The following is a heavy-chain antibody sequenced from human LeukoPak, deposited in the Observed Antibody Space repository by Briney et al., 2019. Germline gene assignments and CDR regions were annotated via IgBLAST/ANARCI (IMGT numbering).Heavy chain of an antibody. CDR1: GGSISSSNW. J-gene: IGHJ6*02. CDR2: IYYSGST. Sequence: SETLSLTCAVSGGSISSSNWWSWVRQHPGKGLEWIGYIYYSGSTYYNPSLKSRVTISVDTSKNQFSLKLSSVTAADTAVYYCARAYEFSVMDVWGQGTTVTVSS. V-gene: IGHV4-31*11. D-gene: IGHD3-3*01. CDR3: ARAYEFSVMDV.